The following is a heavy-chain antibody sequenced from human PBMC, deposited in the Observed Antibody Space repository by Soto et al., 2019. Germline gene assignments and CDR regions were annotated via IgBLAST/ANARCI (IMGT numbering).Heavy chain of an antibody. V-gene: IGHV1-69*13. J-gene: IGHJ6*02. CDR1: GGTFSSYA. D-gene: IGHD4-17*01. CDR2: IIPIFGTA. Sequence: ASVKVSCKASGGTFSSYAISWVRQAPGQGLEWMGGIIPIFGTANYAQKFQGRVTITAEESTGTAYMELSSLRSEDTAVYYCARDLNPYGHLGKHGDYPYWYYGMDVWGQGTTVTVSS. CDR3: ARDLNPYGHLGKHGDYPYWYYGMDV.